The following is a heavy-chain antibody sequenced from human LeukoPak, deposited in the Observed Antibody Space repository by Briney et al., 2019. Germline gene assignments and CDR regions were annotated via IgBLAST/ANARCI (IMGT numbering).Heavy chain of an antibody. J-gene: IGHJ3*02. Sequence: ASVKVSCKASGYTFTSYYMHWVRQAPGQGLEWMGIINRSGGSTSYAQKFQGRVTMTRDTSTSTIYMELSSVRSEDTAVYYCAREFGQPNDAFDIWGQGTMVTVSS. CDR2: INRSGGST. V-gene: IGHV1-46*01. CDR1: GYTFTSYY. CDR3: AREFGQPNDAFDI. D-gene: IGHD3-10*01.